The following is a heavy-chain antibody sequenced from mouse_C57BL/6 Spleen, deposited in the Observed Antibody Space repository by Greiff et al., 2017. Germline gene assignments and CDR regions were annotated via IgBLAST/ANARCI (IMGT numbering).Heavy chain of an antibody. V-gene: IGHV1-75*01. CDR3: ARAGVLGRFFDY. CDR2: IFPGSGST. CDR1: GYTFTDYY. Sequence: VQLQQSGPELVKPGASVTISCKASGYTFTDYYINWVKQRPGQGLEWIGWIFPGSGSTYYNEKFKGKATLTVDKSSSTAYMLLSSLTSEDSAVYFCARAGVLGRFFDYWGQGTTLTVSS. D-gene: IGHD4-1*01. J-gene: IGHJ2*01.